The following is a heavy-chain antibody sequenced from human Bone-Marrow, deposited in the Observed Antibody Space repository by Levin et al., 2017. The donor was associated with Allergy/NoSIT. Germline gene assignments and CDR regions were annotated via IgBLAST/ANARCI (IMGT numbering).Heavy chain of an antibody. V-gene: IGHV3-7*01. CDR2: IKQDGSEK. Sequence: PGGSLRLSCAASGFTFSSYWMSWVRQAPGKGLEWVANIKQDGSEKYYVDSVKGRFTISRDNAKNSLYLQMNSLRAEDTAVYYCARVVAVAGTGVGRWFDPWGQGTLVTVSS. D-gene: IGHD6-19*01. J-gene: IGHJ5*02. CDR1: GFTFSSYW. CDR3: ARVVAVAGTGVGRWFDP.